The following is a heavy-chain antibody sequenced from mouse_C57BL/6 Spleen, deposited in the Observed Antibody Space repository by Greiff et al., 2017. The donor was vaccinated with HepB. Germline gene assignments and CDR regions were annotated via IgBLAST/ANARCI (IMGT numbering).Heavy chain of an antibody. Sequence: EVQGVESGGGLVQPGGSLKLSCAASGFTFSDYGMAWVRQAPRNGPEWVAFISNLAYSIYYADTVTGRFTIARENAKNTLYLEMSSLRSEDTAMYYWARGEMDTRGYFDVWGTGTTVTVSS. V-gene: IGHV5-15*01. D-gene: IGHD2-3*01. CDR3: ARGEMDTRGYFDV. CDR1: GFTFSDYG. J-gene: IGHJ1*03. CDR2: ISNLAYSI.